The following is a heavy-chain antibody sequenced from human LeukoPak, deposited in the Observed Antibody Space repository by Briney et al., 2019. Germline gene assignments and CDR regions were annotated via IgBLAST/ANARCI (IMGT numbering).Heavy chain of an antibody. CDR3: ARGRGGSGWYSGIGSKRLFDY. J-gene: IGHJ4*02. D-gene: IGHD6-19*01. Sequence: ASVKVSCKASGYTFTSYDINWVRQATGQVLVWMGWMNPNSGNTGYAQKFQGRVTMTRNTSISTAYMELSSLRSEDTAVYYCARGRGGSGWYSGIGSKRLFDYWGQGTLVTVSS. V-gene: IGHV1-8*01. CDR2: MNPNSGNT. CDR1: GYTFTSYD.